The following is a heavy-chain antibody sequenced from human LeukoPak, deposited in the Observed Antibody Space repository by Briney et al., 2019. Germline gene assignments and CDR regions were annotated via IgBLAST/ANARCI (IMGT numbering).Heavy chain of an antibody. Sequence: GGSLRLSCAASGFTFDDYGMSWVRQAPGKGLEWVSGINWNGGSTGYADSVKGRFTISRDNAKNSLYLQMNSLKTEDTAVYYCTTQSYGDYLQWGKGTLVTVSS. CDR3: TTQSYGDYLQ. CDR2: INWNGGST. V-gene: IGHV3-20*04. CDR1: GFTFDDYG. D-gene: IGHD4-17*01. J-gene: IGHJ4*02.